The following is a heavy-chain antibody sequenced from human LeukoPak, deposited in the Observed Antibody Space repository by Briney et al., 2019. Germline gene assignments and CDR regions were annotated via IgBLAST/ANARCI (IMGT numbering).Heavy chain of an antibody. J-gene: IGHJ3*02. Sequence: KAGGSLRLSCAASGFTFSGYYMSWIRQAPGRGLEWVSYISSSGSTIYYADSVKGRFTISRDNAKNSLYLQMNSLRAEDTAVYYCAGGHRRTMIGLSFRVRAFDIWGQGTMVTVSS. D-gene: IGHD3-22*01. CDR1: GFTFSGYY. CDR2: ISSSGSTI. V-gene: IGHV3-11*04. CDR3: AGGHRRTMIGLSFRVRAFDI.